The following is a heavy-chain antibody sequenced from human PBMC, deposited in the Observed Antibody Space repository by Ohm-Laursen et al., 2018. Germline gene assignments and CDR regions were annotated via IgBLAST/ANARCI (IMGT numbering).Heavy chain of an antibody. CDR3: ARDRGQRSGIDY. V-gene: IGHV3-7*01. CDR2: IKEDGSAK. CDR1: GFSFSSYW. J-gene: IGHJ4*02. D-gene: IGHD5-12*01. Sequence: GSLRLSCAASGFSFSSYWMNWVRQAPGKGLEWVANIKEDGSAKNYVDSVKGRFTISRDNAKLSIYLEMNSLRAEDTAVYYCARDRGQRSGIDYWGQGTLVTVSS.